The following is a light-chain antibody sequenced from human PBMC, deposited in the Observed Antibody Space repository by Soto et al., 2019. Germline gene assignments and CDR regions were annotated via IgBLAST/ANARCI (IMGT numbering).Light chain of an antibody. J-gene: IGKJ5*01. V-gene: IGKV3D-15*01. CDR3: QQYDNKPPIT. Sequence: EIVMTQSPATLSLSPGERATLSCRASQRISSKLAWYQQKPGQAPRHLIYGTSTRATGIPDRFSGSGSGTEFTITISSLQSEDFAIYHCQQYDNKPPITFGQGTRLEIK. CDR2: GTS. CDR1: QRISSK.